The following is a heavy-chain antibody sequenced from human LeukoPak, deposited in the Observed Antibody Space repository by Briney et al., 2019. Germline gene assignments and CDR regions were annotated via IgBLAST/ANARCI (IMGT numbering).Heavy chain of an antibody. D-gene: IGHD2-2*01. Sequence: GASVKVSCKASGYTFTSYFMHWVRQAPGQGLEWMGIINPSDGGTSYAQKFQGRVTMTRDTSTSTVYMELRSLRSEDTAVYYCARDYCSSTSCLFDYWGQGTLVTVSS. V-gene: IGHV1-46*01. J-gene: IGHJ4*02. CDR2: INPSDGGT. CDR1: GYTFTSYF. CDR3: ARDYCSSTSCLFDY.